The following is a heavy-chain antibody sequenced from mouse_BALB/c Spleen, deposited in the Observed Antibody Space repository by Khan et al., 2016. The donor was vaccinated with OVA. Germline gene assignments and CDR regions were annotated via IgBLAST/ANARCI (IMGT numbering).Heavy chain of an antibody. CDR1: GFTFSDYG. Sequence: EVRLVESGGGLVQPGGSRKLSCAASGFTFSDYGMAWVRQAPGKGPEWVAFISNLAYSIYYADTVTGRFTISRENAKNTLYLEMSSLRSEDTAMYYCARSWAMDYWCQGTSVTVSS. CDR3: ARSWAMDY. V-gene: IGHV5-15*02. CDR2: ISNLAYSI. J-gene: IGHJ4*01.